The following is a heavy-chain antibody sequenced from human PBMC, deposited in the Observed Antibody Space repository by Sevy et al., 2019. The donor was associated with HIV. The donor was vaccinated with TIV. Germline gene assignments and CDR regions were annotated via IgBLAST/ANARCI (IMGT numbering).Heavy chain of an antibody. V-gene: IGHV3-73*01. CDR2: IRSKAKSYAT. CDR1: GFTFSGSA. Sequence: GGSLRLSCAASGFTFSGSAMHWVRQASGKGLEWVGRIRSKAKSYATADAASVKGRFTISRDDSKNTAYLQMNSLKTEDTAVYYCTRPVAGTDDAFDIWGQGTMVTVSS. D-gene: IGHD6-19*01. CDR3: TRPVAGTDDAFDI. J-gene: IGHJ3*02.